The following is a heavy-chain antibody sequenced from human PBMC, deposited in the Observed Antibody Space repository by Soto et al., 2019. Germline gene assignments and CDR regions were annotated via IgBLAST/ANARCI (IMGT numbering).Heavy chain of an antibody. Sequence: QVYLVHSGAEVKKPGSSVKVSCKALRGTFTNYAFSWVRQAPGQGLEWMGGIMPFFGSGNYAQKFQGRINITADESTSSVYLELTSLRSEDTAVYYCARDRAGYYSHFVYWGQGTLGTVSS. CDR3: ARDRAGYYSHFVY. D-gene: IGHD3-22*01. CDR2: IMPFFGSG. V-gene: IGHV1-69*01. J-gene: IGHJ4*02. CDR1: RGTFTNYA.